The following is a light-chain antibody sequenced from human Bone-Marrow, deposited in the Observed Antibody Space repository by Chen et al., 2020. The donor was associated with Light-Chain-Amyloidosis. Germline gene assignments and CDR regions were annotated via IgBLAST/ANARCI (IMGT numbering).Light chain of an antibody. Sequence: YELNQPPSVPVAPGTTARSASGGNNIGSKSVHWYQQKPGQAPILVVYADRDRPSGIPGRFSGSNFGNTATLTVSRVEAGDEADYYCQVWDSSSDHVVFGGGTKLTVL. V-gene: IGLV3-21*03. CDR3: QVWDSSSDHVV. J-gene: IGLJ2*01. CDR1: NIGSKS. CDR2: ADR.